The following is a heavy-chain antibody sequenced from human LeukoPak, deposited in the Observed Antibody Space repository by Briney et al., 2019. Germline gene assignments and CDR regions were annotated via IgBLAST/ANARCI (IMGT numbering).Heavy chain of an antibody. J-gene: IGHJ4*02. CDR2: IYHSGST. CDR3: ASLKLDWGSGYPFDY. CDR1: GYSISSGYY. V-gene: IGHV4-38-2*02. D-gene: IGHD3-22*01. Sequence: SETLSLTCTVSGYSISSGYYWGWIRQPPGKGLEWIGNIYHSGSTYYNPSLKSRVTISVDTSENQFSLKLSSVTAADTAVYYCASLKLDWGSGYPFDYWGQGTLVTVSS.